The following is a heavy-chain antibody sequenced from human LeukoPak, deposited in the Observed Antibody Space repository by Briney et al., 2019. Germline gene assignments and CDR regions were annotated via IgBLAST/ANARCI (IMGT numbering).Heavy chain of an antibody. D-gene: IGHD2-2*01. CDR3: AKGVAMNAAMDV. Sequence: GGSLRLSCAASGFTLSNYMMSWVRQAPGKGLEWVSSMKESTADTYYADSVQGRFTISRDNSKNTLFLQMSSLSAEDTAIYYCAKGVAMNAAMDVWGQGTTVTVSS. J-gene: IGHJ6*02. CDR2: MKESTADT. V-gene: IGHV3-23*01. CDR1: GFTLSNYM.